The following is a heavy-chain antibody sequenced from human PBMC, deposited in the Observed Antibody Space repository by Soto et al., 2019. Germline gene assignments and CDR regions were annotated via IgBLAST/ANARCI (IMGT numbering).Heavy chain of an antibody. CDR1: GFTFSSYG. Sequence: GGSLRLSSAASGFTFSSYGMHWVRQAPGKGLEWVAVISYDGSNKYYADSVKGRFTISRDNSKNTLYLQMNSLRAEDTAVYYCAKDERWFGETNYYYYMDVWGKGTTVTVSS. CDR3: AKDERWFGETNYYYYMDV. V-gene: IGHV3-30*18. J-gene: IGHJ6*03. CDR2: ISYDGSNK. D-gene: IGHD3-10*01.